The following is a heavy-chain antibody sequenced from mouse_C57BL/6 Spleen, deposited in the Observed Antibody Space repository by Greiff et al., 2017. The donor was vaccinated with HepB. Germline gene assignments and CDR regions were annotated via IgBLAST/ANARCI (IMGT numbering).Heavy chain of an antibody. J-gene: IGHJ4*01. Sequence: VQLQQSGAELVKPGASVKLSCKASGYTFTSYWMHWVKQRPGQGLEWIGMIHPNSGSTNYNEKFKSKATLTVDKSSSTAYMQLISLTSEDSAVYYCDRRIYYYGSSAGLYAMDYWGQGTSVTVSS. D-gene: IGHD1-1*01. CDR3: DRRIYYYGSSAGLYAMDY. CDR1: GYTFTSYW. CDR2: IHPNSGST. V-gene: IGHV1-64*01.